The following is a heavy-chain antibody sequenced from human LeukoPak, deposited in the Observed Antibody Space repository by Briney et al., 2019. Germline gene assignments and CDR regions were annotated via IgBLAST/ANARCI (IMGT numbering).Heavy chain of an antibody. CDR2: INPNSGGT. CDR3: ARDHLGYQLPRYYFDY. Sequence: GASVTVSLKSSASTFTFCDIQMVWLPPGQGHELMGWINPNSGGTNYAQKFQGRVTMSRDTSISTAYMELNRLRSDDTAVYYCARDHLGYQLPRYYFDYWGQGTLVTVSS. D-gene: IGHD2-2*01. CDR1: ASTFTFCD. V-gene: IGHV1-2*02. J-gene: IGHJ4*02.